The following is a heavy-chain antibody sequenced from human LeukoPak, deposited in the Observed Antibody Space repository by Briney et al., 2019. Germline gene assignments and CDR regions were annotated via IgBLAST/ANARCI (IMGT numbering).Heavy chain of an antibody. CDR1: GGTFSSYA. Sequence: SVKVSCKASGGTFSSYAISWVRQAPGQGLEWMGGIIPIFGTANYAQKFQGRVTITADESTSTAYMELSSLRSEDTAVYYCARGGDYSGDYDVNWFDPWGQGTLVTVSS. D-gene: IGHD4-17*01. V-gene: IGHV1-69*01. CDR3: ARGGDYSGDYDVNWFDP. CDR2: IIPIFGTA. J-gene: IGHJ5*02.